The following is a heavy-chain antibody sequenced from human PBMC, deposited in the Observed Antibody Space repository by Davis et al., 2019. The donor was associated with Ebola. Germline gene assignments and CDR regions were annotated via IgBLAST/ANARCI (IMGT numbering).Heavy chain of an antibody. J-gene: IGHJ3*02. CDR2: ISYDGSNK. CDR3: AKDRVPAADAFDI. Sequence: GESLKISCAASGFSFSGYAMHWVRQAPGKGLEWVAVISYDGSNKYYADSVKGRFTISRDNSKNTLYLQMNSLRAEDTAVYYCAKDRVPAADAFDIWGQGTMVTVSS. CDR1: GFSFSGYA. V-gene: IGHV3-30-3*01. D-gene: IGHD2-2*01.